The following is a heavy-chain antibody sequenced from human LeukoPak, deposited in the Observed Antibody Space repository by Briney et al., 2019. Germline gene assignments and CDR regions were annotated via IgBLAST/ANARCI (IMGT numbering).Heavy chain of an antibody. CDR2: INTNTGNP. CDR1: GGTFSSYA. Sequence: RASVKVSCKASGGTFSSYAISWVRQAPGQGLEWMGWINTNTGNPTYAQGFTGRFVFSLDTSVSTAYLQISSLKAEDTAVYYCARDRVVEVDAFDIWGQGTMVTVSS. D-gene: IGHD2-2*01. J-gene: IGHJ3*02. V-gene: IGHV7-4-1*02. CDR3: ARDRVVEVDAFDI.